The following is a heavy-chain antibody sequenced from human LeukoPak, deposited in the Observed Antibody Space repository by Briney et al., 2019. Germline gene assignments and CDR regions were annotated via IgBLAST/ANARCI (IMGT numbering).Heavy chain of an antibody. CDR2: ISGSGGST. CDR3: AKARPVLMVYAYFDY. V-gene: IGHV3-23*01. D-gene: IGHD2-8*01. CDR1: GFTFSSYA. Sequence: GGSLRLSCAASGFTFSSYAMSWVRQAPGKGLEWVSAISGSGGSTYYADSVKGRFTISRDNSKNTLYLQMNSLRAEDTAVYFCAKARPVLMVYAYFDYWGQGTLVTVSS. J-gene: IGHJ4*02.